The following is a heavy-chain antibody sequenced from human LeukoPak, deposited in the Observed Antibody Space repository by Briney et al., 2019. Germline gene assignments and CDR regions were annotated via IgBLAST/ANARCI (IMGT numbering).Heavy chain of an antibody. CDR1: GGSISSYY. J-gene: IGHJ6*02. D-gene: IGHD1-7*01. V-gene: IGHV4-59*01. Sequence: SETLSLTCTVSGGSISSYYWSWIRQSPGKGLEWIGYIHCSGSTNYNPSLKSRVTMSVDTSKNQFSLKLSSVTAADTAVYYCARGPRRNTGTTYYFGMDVWGQGTTVTVSS. CDR2: IHCSGST. CDR3: ARGPRRNTGTTYYFGMDV.